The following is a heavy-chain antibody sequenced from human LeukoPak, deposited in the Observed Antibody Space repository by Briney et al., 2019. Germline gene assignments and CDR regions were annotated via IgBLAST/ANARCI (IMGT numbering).Heavy chain of an antibody. V-gene: IGHV3-23*01. D-gene: IGHD4-17*01. Sequence: GGSLRLSCAASGFTFRSSAMNLVRQAPGKGLEWVSAISGSGGSTYSADSVKGRFTISRDNSKNTLYLQMNSLRAEDTAVYYCARSTTVTTCFDYWGQGTLVTVSS. CDR3: ARSTTVTTCFDY. J-gene: IGHJ4*02. CDR2: ISGSGGST. CDR1: GFTFRSSA.